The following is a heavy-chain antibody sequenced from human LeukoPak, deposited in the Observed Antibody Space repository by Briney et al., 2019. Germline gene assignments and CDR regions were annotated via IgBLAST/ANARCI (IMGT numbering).Heavy chain of an antibody. Sequence: GGSLRLSCVVSEFTLSTYWIGWVRQAPGKGLEWVANIRPDGSAKYYVNSVKGRFTISRDNAKNSLFLQMNSLRDEDTAVYYCMRWSYDSGYYHMDVWGKGTTVIVSS. V-gene: IGHV3-7*01. CDR1: EFTLSTYW. D-gene: IGHD5-12*01. CDR2: IRPDGSAK. CDR3: MRWSYDSGYYHMDV. J-gene: IGHJ6*03.